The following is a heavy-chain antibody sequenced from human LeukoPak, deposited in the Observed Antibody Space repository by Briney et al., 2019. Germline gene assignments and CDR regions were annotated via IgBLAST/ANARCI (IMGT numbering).Heavy chain of an antibody. J-gene: IGHJ4*02. CDR2: ISSSGRTM. CDR3: ARGGDRDY. V-gene: IGHV3-48*03. CDR1: GFTFSSYE. Sequence: GGSLRLSCEASGFTFSSYEMNWVRQAPGKGLEWVSHISSSGRTMYYADSVKGRFTISRDNAKNSLYLQMNSLRAGDTAVYYCARGGDRDYWGQGTLVTVSS.